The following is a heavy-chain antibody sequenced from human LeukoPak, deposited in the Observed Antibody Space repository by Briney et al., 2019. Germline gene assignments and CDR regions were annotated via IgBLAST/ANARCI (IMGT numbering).Heavy chain of an antibody. J-gene: IGHJ3*02. CDR1: GYTFTGYY. Sequence: ASVKVSCKASGYTFTGYYMHWVRQAPGQGLEWMGWINPNSGGTNYAQKFQGRVTMTGDTSISTAYMELSRLRSDDTAVYYCARLTTVVPQNAFDIWGQGTMVTVSS. V-gene: IGHV1-2*02. CDR3: ARLTTVVPQNAFDI. D-gene: IGHD4-23*01. CDR2: INPNSGGT.